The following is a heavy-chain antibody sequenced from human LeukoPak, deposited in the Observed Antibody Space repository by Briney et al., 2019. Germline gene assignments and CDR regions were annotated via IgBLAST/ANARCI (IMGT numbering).Heavy chain of an antibody. CDR1: GGSISSYY. J-gene: IGHJ4*02. D-gene: IGHD5-18*01. V-gene: IGHV4-34*01. Sequence: SETLSLTCTVSGGSISSYYWSWIRQPPGKGLEWIGEINHSGSTNYNPSLKSRVTISVDTSKNQFSLKLSSETAADTAVYYCAGDSVGYNYFDYWGQGTLVTVSS. CDR3: AGDSVGYNYFDY. CDR2: INHSGST.